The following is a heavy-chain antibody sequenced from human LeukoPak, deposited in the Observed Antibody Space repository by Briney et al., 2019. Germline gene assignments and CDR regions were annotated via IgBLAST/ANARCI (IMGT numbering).Heavy chain of an antibody. CDR1: GGSISSYY. D-gene: IGHD2-2*01. Sequence: PSETLSLTCTVSGGSISSYYWSWIRQPAGKGLEGIGRIYTSGSTNYNPSLKSRVTMSVDTSKNPFSLKLSSVTAADTAVYYCARGIYCSSTSCQGEFDYWGQGTLVTVSS. V-gene: IGHV4-4*07. CDR3: ARGIYCSSTSCQGEFDY. J-gene: IGHJ4*02. CDR2: IYTSGST.